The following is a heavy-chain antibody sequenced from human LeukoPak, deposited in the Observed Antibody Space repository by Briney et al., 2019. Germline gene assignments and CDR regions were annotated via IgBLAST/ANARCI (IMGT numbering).Heavy chain of an antibody. CDR3: ARDQEGFDY. V-gene: IGHV1-46*01. CDR2: IYPRDGST. CDR1: GYTFTSNY. J-gene: IGHJ4*02. Sequence: ASVKVSCKASGYTFTSNYIHWVRQAPGQGLEWMGMIYPRDGSTSYAQKFQGRVTVTRDTSTSIVHMELSGLRSEDTAVYYCARDQEGFDYWGQGTLVTVSS.